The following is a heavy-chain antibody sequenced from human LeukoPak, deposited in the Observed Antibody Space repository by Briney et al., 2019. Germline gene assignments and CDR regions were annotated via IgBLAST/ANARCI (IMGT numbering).Heavy chain of an antibody. CDR1: GGSISSSSYY. Sequence: KPSETLSLTCTVSGGSISSSSYYWGWIRQPPGKGLEWIGSIYYSGSTYYNPSLKSRVTISVDTSKNQFSLKLSSVTAADTAVYYCARVGSYSVVPAALNWFDPWGQGTLVTVSS. V-gene: IGHV4-39*07. D-gene: IGHD2-2*01. CDR2: IYYSGST. J-gene: IGHJ5*02. CDR3: ARVGSYSVVPAALNWFDP.